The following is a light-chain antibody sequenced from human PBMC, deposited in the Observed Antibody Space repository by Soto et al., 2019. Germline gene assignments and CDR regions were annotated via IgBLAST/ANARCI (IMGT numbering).Light chain of an antibody. CDR1: QSVSSSY. J-gene: IGKJ1*01. V-gene: IGKV3-20*01. CDR3: QQYDTYSWT. Sequence: EVVLTQSPGTLSLSQGERATLSCRASQSVSSSYLAWYQQKPGQSPRLLIYGASNRASGIPDRFSGSGSGTDFTLTISSLQPDDFATYFCQQYDTYSWTFGQGTKVDVK. CDR2: GAS.